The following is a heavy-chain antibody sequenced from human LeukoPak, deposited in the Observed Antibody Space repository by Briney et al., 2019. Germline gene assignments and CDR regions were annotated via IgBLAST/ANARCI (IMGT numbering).Heavy chain of an antibody. V-gene: IGHV3-11*01. D-gene: IGHD3-10*01. CDR3: ARQSGSYIPYFDY. J-gene: IGHJ4*02. Sequence: GGSLRLSCAASGFTFSDYYMSWIRQAPGKGLEWVSYISRSGSTIYYADSVKGRFTISRDNAKNSLYLQMNSLRAEDTAVYYCARQSGSYIPYFDYWGQGTLVTVSS. CDR1: GFTFSDYY. CDR2: ISRSGSTI.